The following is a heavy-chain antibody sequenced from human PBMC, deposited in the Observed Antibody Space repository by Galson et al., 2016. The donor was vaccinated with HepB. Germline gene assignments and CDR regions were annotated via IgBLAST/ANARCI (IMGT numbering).Heavy chain of an antibody. Sequence: PALVKPTQTLTLTCTFSGFSLSTSGVGVGWIRQPPGKALEWLALIYWNDDKRYSPSLKSRLTITKDTSKNQVVLTMTNMDPVDTATYYCAHSSYSSPPIYYYGMDVWGQGTTVTVSS. V-gene: IGHV2-5*01. D-gene: IGHD6-13*01. J-gene: IGHJ6*02. CDR2: IYWNDDK. CDR1: GFSLSTSGVG. CDR3: AHSSYSSPPIYYYGMDV.